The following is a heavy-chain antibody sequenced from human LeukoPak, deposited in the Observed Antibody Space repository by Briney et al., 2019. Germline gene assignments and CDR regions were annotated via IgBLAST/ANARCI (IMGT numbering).Heavy chain of an antibody. Sequence: SENLSLTCAVYGGSFNGHHWTWIRQAPGKGLEWIGEINHGRSTNYNPSLKSRVTISVDTSKNHFSLKLSSVTAADTALYYCARGTTVTTFQAGTYYYYYIDVWGKGTTVGVSS. CDR3: ARGTTVTTFQAGTYYYYYIDV. CDR2: INHGRST. V-gene: IGHV4-34*01. J-gene: IGHJ6*03. CDR1: GGSFNGHH. D-gene: IGHD4-17*01.